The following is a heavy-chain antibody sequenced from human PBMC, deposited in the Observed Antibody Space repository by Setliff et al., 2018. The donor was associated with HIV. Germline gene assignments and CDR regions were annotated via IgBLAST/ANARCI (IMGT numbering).Heavy chain of an antibody. D-gene: IGHD3-3*01. CDR3: ARLRGSYDFSNWFDP. CDR1: GGSFSGYY. Sequence: PSETLSLTCAVYGGSFSGYYWSWIRQPPGKRLEWIGYIYYSGSTNYNPSLKSRVTISVDTAKNQFSLKLSSVTAADTAVYYCARLRGSYDFSNWFDPWGQGTQVTVSS. CDR2: IYYSGST. J-gene: IGHJ5*02. V-gene: IGHV4-59*01.